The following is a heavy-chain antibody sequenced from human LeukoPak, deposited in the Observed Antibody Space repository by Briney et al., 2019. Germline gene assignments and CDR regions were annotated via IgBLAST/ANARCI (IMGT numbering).Heavy chain of an antibody. CDR3: ARPIYDFWSGYHIDSISDWFDP. CDR1: GDSVSSNSAA. Sequence: SQTLSLTCAISGDSVSSNSAAWNWIRQSPSRGLEWLGRTYYRSKWYNDYAVSVKSRITINPDTSKNQFSLKLSSVTAADTAVYYCARPIYDFWSGYHIDSISDWFDPWGQGTLVTVSS. D-gene: IGHD3-3*01. J-gene: IGHJ5*02. CDR2: TYYRSKWYN. V-gene: IGHV6-1*01.